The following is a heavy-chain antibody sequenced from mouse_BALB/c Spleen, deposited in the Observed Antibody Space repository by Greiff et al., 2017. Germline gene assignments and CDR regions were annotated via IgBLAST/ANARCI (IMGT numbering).Heavy chain of an antibody. CDR1: GFTFSSYY. V-gene: IGHV5-6-2*01. CDR3: ARRGWDGEYFDY. D-gene: IGHD4-1*01. CDR2: INSNGGST. J-gene: IGHJ2*01. Sequence: EVQLQQSGGGLVKLGGSLKLSCAASGFTFSSYYMSWVRQTPEKRLELVAAINSNGGSTYYPDTVKGRFTISRDNAKNTLYLQMSSLKSEDTALYYCARRGWDGEYFDYWGQGTTLTVSS.